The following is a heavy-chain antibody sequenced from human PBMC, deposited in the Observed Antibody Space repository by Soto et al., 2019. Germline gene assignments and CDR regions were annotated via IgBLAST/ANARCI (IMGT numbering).Heavy chain of an antibody. J-gene: IGHJ6*02. D-gene: IGHD2-8*01. CDR3: ARVGLYCTNGVCPYYGMDV. CDR2: IIPIFGTA. V-gene: IGHV1-69*13. CDR1: GGTFSSYA. Sequence: GASVKVSCKASGGTFSSYAISWVRQAPGQGLEWMGGIIPIFGTANYARKFQGRVTITADESTSTAYMELSSLRSEDTAVYYCARVGLYCTNGVCPYYGMDVWGQGTTVTVSS.